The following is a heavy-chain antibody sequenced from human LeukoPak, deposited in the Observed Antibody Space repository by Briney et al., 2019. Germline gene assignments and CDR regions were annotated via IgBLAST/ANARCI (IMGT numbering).Heavy chain of an antibody. CDR3: AINAYCSSNSCWGNYYYYYMDV. V-gene: IGHV1-24*01. D-gene: IGHD2-2*01. J-gene: IGHJ6*03. Sequence: ASVKVSCKVSGYTLTELSMRWVRQAPGKGLEWMGGFDPEDGETIYAQKFQGRVTLTEDTSTDTAHMELSSLRSADTAMYYCAINAYCSSNSCWGNYYYYYMDVWGKGTTVTVSS. CDR2: FDPEDGET. CDR1: GYTLTELS.